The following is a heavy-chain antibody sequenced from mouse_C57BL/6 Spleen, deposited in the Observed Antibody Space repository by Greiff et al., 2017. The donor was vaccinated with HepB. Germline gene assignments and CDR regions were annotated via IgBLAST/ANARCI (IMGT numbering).Heavy chain of an antibody. D-gene: IGHD2-1*01. Sequence: VHVKQSGPELVKPGASVKISCKASGYSFTGYYMNWVKQSPEKSLEWIGEINPSTGGTTYNQKFKAKATLTVDKSSSTAYMQLKSLTSEDSAVYYCASKRGIYGTAYFDVWGTGTTVTVSS. V-gene: IGHV1-42*01. CDR2: INPSTGGT. CDR3: ASKRGIYGTAYFDV. CDR1: GYSFTGYY. J-gene: IGHJ1*03.